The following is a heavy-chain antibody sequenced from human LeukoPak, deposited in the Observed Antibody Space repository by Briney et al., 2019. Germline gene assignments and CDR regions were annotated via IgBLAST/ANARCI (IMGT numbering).Heavy chain of an antibody. Sequence: GGSLRLSCAASGFTVSRNYMSWVRQAPGKGLEWVSVIYSGGSTYYADSVKGRFTISRDNSKNTLYLQMNSLRAEDTAVYYCARGHTSYSSGWYPYYWGQGTLVTVSS. D-gene: IGHD6-19*01. CDR2: IYSGGST. CDR1: GFTVSRNY. V-gene: IGHV3-53*01. J-gene: IGHJ4*02. CDR3: ARGHTSYSSGWYPYY.